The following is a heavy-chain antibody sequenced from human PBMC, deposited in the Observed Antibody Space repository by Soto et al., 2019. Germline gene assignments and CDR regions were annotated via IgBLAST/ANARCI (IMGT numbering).Heavy chain of an antibody. J-gene: IGHJ6*02. D-gene: IGHD3-22*01. V-gene: IGHV1-69*13. Sequence: GASVKVSCKASGGTFSSYAISWVRQAPGQGLEWMGGIIPIFGTANYAQKFQGRVTITADESTSTAYMELSSLRSEDTAVYYCARRTAYRRGYFNYYYGMDVWGQGTTVTVSS. CDR1: GGTFSSYA. CDR2: IIPIFGTA. CDR3: ARRTAYRRGYFNYYYGMDV.